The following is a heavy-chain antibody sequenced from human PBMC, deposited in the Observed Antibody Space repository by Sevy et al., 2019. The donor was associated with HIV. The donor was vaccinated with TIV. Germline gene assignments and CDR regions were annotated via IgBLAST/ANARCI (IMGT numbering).Heavy chain of an antibody. J-gene: IGHJ5*02. Sequence: GGSLRLSCVASGFTLNSYAMSWVRQAPGKGLEWLSDISGTGARTNYADSVVGRFTISRDNSKNTLYLQMNSLRAEDKVIYYCSRDGYNWIPFDRWGQGTLVTVSS. CDR2: ISGTGART. D-gene: IGHD1-20*01. CDR3: SRDGYNWIPFDR. CDR1: GFTLNSYA. V-gene: IGHV3-23*01.